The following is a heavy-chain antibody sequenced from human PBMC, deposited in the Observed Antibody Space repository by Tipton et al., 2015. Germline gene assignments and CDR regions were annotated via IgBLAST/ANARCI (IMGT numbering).Heavy chain of an antibody. V-gene: IGHV4-61*01. Sequence: TLSLTCTVSGGSVTSGSYYWSWIRQPPGKGLEWIGYISYTDGAHYNPALKSRVTISVDTSKNQFYLTLNSVAAADTAVYYCAIDLEHGMDVWGHGATVTVSS. CDR2: ISYTDGA. CDR3: AIDLEHGMDV. D-gene: IGHD5-24*01. J-gene: IGHJ6*02. CDR1: GGSVTSGSYY.